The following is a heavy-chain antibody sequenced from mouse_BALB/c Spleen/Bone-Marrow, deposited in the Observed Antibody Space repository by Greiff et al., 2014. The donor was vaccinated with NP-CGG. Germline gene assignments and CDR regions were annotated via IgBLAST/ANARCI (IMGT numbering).Heavy chain of an antibody. CDR3: AYGSSYDYFDY. D-gene: IGHD1-1*01. J-gene: IGHJ2*01. CDR1: GFNIKDTY. CDR2: IDPANGNT. V-gene: IGHV14-3*02. Sequence: VQLQQPGAELVKPGASVKLSCTASGFNIKDTYMHWVKQRPEQGLEWIGRIDPANGNTKYDPKFQGKATITADTSSNTAYLQRSSLTSEDTAVYYCAYGSSYDYFDYWGQGTTLTVSS.